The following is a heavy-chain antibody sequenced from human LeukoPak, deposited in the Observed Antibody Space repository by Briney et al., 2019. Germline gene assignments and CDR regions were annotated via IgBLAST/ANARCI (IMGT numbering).Heavy chain of an antibody. CDR1: GDSVSSNSAT. CDR2: TNYRSTWYN. CDR3: ARRGEVRGVTGFDY. J-gene: IGHJ4*02. V-gene: IGHV6-1*01. D-gene: IGHD3-10*01. Sequence: SQTLSLTCAISGDSVSSNSATWNWIRQSPSRGLECLGRTNYRSTWYNDYAISVKSRITINPDTCKNQFSLQLNSVTPEDTAVYYCARRGEVRGVTGFDYWGQGTLVTVSS.